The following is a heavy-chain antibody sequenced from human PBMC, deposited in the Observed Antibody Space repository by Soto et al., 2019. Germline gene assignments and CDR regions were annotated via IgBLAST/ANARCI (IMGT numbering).Heavy chain of an antibody. CDR2: IYASGTT. Sequence: PGGSLRLSCAASGFAVSNNHMSWVRQAPGKGLEWVSVIYASGTTHYADSVKGRFTTSRDNPKNTVFLQMNNLRVEDTAIFYCARDLRRVALWGQGTLVTVSS. CDR1: GFAVSNNH. V-gene: IGHV3-53*01. CDR3: ARDLRRVAL. J-gene: IGHJ5*02.